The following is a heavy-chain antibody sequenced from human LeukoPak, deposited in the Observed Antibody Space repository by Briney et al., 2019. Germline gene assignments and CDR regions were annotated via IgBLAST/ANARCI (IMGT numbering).Heavy chain of an antibody. Sequence: GGSLRLSCAASGFTFSSYGMHWVRQAPGKGLEWVAFIRYDGSNKYYADSVKGRFTISRDNSKNTLYLQMNSLRAEDTAVYYCARAPDDYDFWSGYYTTWRYFDYWGQGTLVTVSS. D-gene: IGHD3-3*01. CDR1: GFTFSSYG. V-gene: IGHV3-30*02. CDR2: IRYDGSNK. J-gene: IGHJ4*02. CDR3: ARAPDDYDFWSGYYTTWRYFDY.